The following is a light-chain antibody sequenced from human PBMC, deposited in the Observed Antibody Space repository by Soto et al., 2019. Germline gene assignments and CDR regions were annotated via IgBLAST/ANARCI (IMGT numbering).Light chain of an antibody. Sequence: DIVMTQSPLSLPVTPGETASISCRSSQSLLQSNGNNYLGWFVQKPGQSPQLLIYLGSSRASGVPDRFSASGSGTNFALNISRVEAEDVGISYRLPVLQAPPTFGGATKV. J-gene: IGKJ4*01. CDR1: QSLLQSNGNNY. V-gene: IGKV2-28*01. CDR3: LPVLQAPPT. CDR2: LGS.